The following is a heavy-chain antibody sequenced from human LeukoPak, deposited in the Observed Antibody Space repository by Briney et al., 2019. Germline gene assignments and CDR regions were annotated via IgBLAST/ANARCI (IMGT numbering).Heavy chain of an antibody. CDR1: GYTFTSYD. CDR3: ARDRQYCSSTSCYVDYMDV. CDR2: MDPNSGNT. D-gene: IGHD2-2*01. V-gene: IGHV1-8*03. J-gene: IGHJ6*03. Sequence: ASVKVSCKASGYTFTSYDINWVRQATGQGLEWMGWMDPNSGNTGYAQKFQGRVTITRNTSISTAYMELSSLRSEDTAVYYCARDRQYCSSTSCYVDYMDVWGKGTTVTVSS.